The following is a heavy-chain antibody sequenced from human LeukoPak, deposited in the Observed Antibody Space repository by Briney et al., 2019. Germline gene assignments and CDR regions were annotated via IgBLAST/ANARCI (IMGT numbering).Heavy chain of an antibody. CDR1: GFTLSEYY. J-gene: IGHJ4*02. Sequence: GGSLRLSCAASGFTLSEYYMDWVRQAPGKGLEWIGRSRDKAHSHTTEYAASVKGRFMIFRDDSQNSLYLQMNSLKTEDTAVYYCARAQDFGDYKTAYNFDSWGQGTLVTVSS. CDR3: ARAQDFGDYKTAYNFDS. D-gene: IGHD4-17*01. CDR2: SRDKAHSHTT. V-gene: IGHV3-72*01.